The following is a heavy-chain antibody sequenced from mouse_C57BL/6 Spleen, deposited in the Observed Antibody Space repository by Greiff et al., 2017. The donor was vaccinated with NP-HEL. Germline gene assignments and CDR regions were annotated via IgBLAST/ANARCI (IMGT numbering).Heavy chain of an antibody. CDR1: GYSITSGYY. CDR2: IRYDGSN. Sequence: EVQLQESGPGLVKPSQSLSLTCSVTGYSITSGYYWNWIRQFPGNKLEWMGYIRYDGSNNYNPSLKNRISITRDTAKNQFFLKLNSVTTEDTATYYCAREETYYSNYDWDFDVWGTGTTVTVAS. D-gene: IGHD2-5*01. J-gene: IGHJ1*03. CDR3: AREETYYSNYDWDFDV. V-gene: IGHV3-6*01.